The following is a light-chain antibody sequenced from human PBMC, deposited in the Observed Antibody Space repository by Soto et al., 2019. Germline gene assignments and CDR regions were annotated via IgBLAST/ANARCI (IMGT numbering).Light chain of an antibody. V-gene: IGKV3D-15*01. CDR3: QQYNNWPYT. J-gene: IGKJ2*01. CDR1: QSVSSN. CDR2: GAS. Sequence: EIVMTQSPATLSVSPGERATLSCRASQSVSSNLAWYQQKPGQAPRLLIFGASTRATGIPARFSGSGSGTEFTLTISSLQSGDFAVYYCQQYNNWPYTFGQGTKVDIK.